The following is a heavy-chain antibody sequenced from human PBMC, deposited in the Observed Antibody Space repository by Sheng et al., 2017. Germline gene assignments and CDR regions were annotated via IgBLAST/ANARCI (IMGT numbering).Heavy chain of an antibody. Sequence: QVQLQQWGAGLLKPSETLSLTCAVYGGSFSGYYWSWIRQPPGKGLEWIGEINHSGSTNYNPSLKSRVTISVDTSKNQFSLKLSSVTAADTAVYYCARYQLLFGYYYYGMDVWAKGPRSPSP. CDR2: INHSGST. CDR3: ARYQLLFGYYYYGMDV. J-gene: IGHJ6*02. D-gene: IGHD2-2*01. CDR1: GGSFSGYY. V-gene: IGHV4-34*01.